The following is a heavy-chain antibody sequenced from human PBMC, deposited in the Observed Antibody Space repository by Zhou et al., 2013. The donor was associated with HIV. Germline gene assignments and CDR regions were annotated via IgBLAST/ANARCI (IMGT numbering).Heavy chain of an antibody. CDR1: GYSFTDYY. V-gene: IGHV1-2*02. CDR3: ARLPIPPMDRRDYIGKDY. D-gene: IGHD4-17*01. Sequence: QVQLVQSGAEVKKPGASVKVSCKASGYSFTDYYIHWVRQAPGQGLEWMGWINPNSGGTNSAQKFQGRVTMTRDTSISTAYMDLSRLRSDDTAVYYCARLPIPPMDRRDYIGKDYWGQGTLVTVSS. CDR2: INPNSGGT. J-gene: IGHJ4*02.